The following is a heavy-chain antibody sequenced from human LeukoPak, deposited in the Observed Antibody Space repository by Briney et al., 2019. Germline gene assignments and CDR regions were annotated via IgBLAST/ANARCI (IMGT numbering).Heavy chain of an antibody. CDR2: IDISGGST. Sequence: GGSVILYCVGSGFNFSSHAMCWVRQAPGKGLEWVASIDISGGSTYYEDSVQGRFTISRDNSKNTLYFEMNTLTVEDTALYYCANEVRPNDYWGQGTLVTVSS. D-gene: IGHD1-1*01. CDR3: ANEVRPNDY. CDR1: GFNFSSHA. V-gene: IGHV3-23*01. J-gene: IGHJ4*02.